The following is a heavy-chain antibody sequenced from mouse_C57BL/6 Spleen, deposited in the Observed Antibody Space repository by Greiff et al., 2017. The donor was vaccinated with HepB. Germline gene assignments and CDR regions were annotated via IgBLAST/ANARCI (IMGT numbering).Heavy chain of an antibody. CDR3: ASHYDYDEGYAMDY. CDR2: ISSGSSTI. CDR1: GFTFSDYG. D-gene: IGHD2-4*01. V-gene: IGHV5-17*01. Sequence: EVKLVESGGGLVKPGGSLKLSCAASGFTFSDYGMHWVRQGPEKGLEWVAYISSGSSTIYYADTVKGRFTISRDNAKNTLFLQMTSLRSEDTAMYYCASHYDYDEGYAMDYWGQGTSVTVSS. J-gene: IGHJ4*01.